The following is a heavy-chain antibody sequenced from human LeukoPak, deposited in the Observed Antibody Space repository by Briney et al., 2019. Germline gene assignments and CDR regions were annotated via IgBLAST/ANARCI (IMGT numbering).Heavy chain of an antibody. J-gene: IGHJ4*02. CDR1: GFTFSSYE. V-gene: IGHV3-48*03. CDR3: ASIGSSGYYRPFDY. CDR2: ISSSGSTI. D-gene: IGHD3-22*01. Sequence: GGSLRLSCAASGFTFSSYEMNWVRQAPGKGLEWVSYISSSGSTIYYADSVKGRFTISRDNAKNSLYLQMNSLRAEDTAVYYCASIGSSGYYRPFDYWGQGTLVTVPS.